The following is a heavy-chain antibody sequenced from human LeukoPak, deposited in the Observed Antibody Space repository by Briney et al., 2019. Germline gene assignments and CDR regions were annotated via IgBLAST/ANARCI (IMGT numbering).Heavy chain of an antibody. D-gene: IGHD3-22*01. V-gene: IGHV3-23*01. CDR1: GFTFSSYA. Sequence: GGSLRLSCAASGFTFSSYAMSWVRQAPGKGLEWVSAISGSGGSTYYADSVKGRFTISRDNSKNTLYLQMNSLRAEDTAVYYCARDTYYYDSSGYYYDAFDIWGQGTMVTVSS. J-gene: IGHJ3*02. CDR2: ISGSGGST. CDR3: ARDTYYYDSSGYYYDAFDI.